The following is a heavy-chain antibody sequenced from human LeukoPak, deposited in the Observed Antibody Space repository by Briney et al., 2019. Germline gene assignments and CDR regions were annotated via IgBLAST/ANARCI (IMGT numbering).Heavy chain of an antibody. V-gene: IGHV3-43*02. CDR1: GFTFDYYA. CDR3: ATLALSGSYYSTFDY. D-gene: IGHD3-10*01. J-gene: IGHJ4*02. CDR2: ISGDGGST. Sequence: PGGSLRLSCAASGFTFDYYAMHWVRQAPGKVLEWVSLISGDGGSTYYADSVKGRFTISRDNSKNSLYLQINSLRTEDTALYYCATLALSGSYYSTFDYWGQGTLVTVSS.